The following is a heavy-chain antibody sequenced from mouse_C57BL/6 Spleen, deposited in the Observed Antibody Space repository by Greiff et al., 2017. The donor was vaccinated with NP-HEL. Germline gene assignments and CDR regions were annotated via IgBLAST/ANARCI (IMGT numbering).Heavy chain of an antibody. CDR3: ARAQCATATGYGVV. CDR1: GYTFTSYW. J-gene: IGHJ1*03. D-gene: IGHD1-2*01. CDR2: IHPNSGST. V-gene: IGHV1-64*01. Sequence: QVQLKQPGAELVKPGASVKLSCKASGYTFTSYWMHWVKQRPGQGLEWIGMIHPNSGSTNYNEKFKSKATLTVDKSSSTAYMQLSSLTSEDSAVYYCARAQCATATGYGVVGGTGTTVTVSS.